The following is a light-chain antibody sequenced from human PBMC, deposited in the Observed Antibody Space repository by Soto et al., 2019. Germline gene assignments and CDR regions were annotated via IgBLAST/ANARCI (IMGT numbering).Light chain of an antibody. CDR3: GTWDTRRTTVV. CDR2: VDH. CDR1: PSNIRDNH. J-gene: IGLJ2*01. V-gene: IGLV1-51*01. Sequence: QAVLTQPPSVSAAPGQKVTISCSGSPSNIRDNHVSCYQQIPGAAPKLLIYVDHSRPSGIPDRFSGSKSGTSATLGITTLQSVEEADYYCGTWDTRRTTVVFCGGTKLTVL.